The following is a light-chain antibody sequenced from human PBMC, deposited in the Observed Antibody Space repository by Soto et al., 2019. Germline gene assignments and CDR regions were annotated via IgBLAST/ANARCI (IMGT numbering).Light chain of an antibody. V-gene: IGKV3D-15*01. J-gene: IGKJ5*01. CDR3: QQHNQWPIT. CDR2: YIS. CDR1: QSAGNF. Sequence: EIVMTQSPATLSVFPGETASLSFGASQSAGNFLAWYQQKPGQAPRLLIYYISTRATGIPARFSGSGSGTEFTLTINSLQSEDSAVYYCQQHNQWPITFGQGTRLEIK.